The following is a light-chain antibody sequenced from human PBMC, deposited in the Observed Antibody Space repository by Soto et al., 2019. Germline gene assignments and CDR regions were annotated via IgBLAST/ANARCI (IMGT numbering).Light chain of an antibody. CDR1: SSDVGGYNY. CDR3: SSYTGSSTYVV. V-gene: IGLV2-14*01. Sequence: QSALTQPASVSGSPGQSITISCTGTSSDVGGYNYVSWYQQHPGKAPKLMIYDVNNRPSGVSNRFSGSKSRNTASLTISGLQAEDEADYYCSSYTGSSTYVVFGGGTKLTVL. J-gene: IGLJ2*01. CDR2: DVN.